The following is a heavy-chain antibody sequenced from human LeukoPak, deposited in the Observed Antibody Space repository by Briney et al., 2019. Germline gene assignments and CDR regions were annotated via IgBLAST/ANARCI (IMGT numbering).Heavy chain of an antibody. Sequence: GASVKVSCKASGYTFTSYYMHWVRQAPGQGLEWMGWIIPNSGGTNYAQKFQGRVTMTRDTSISTAYMELNTLTSDDTAVYYWARGGGGLAYWGQGTLVTVSS. D-gene: IGHD3-16*01. CDR3: ARGGGGLAY. V-gene: IGHV1-2*02. J-gene: IGHJ4*02. CDR1: GYTFTSYY. CDR2: IIPNSGGT.